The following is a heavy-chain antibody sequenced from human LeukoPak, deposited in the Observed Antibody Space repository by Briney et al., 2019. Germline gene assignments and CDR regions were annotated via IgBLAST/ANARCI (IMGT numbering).Heavy chain of an antibody. CDR2: INPNSGGT. CDR1: GYTFTGYY. V-gene: IGHV1-2*02. CDR3: ARDRRLHYYDSSGNNWFDP. J-gene: IGHJ5*02. Sequence: ASVKVSCKASGYTFTGYYMHWVRQAPGQGLEWTGWINPNSGGTNYAQKFQGRVTMTRDTSISTAYMELSRLRSDDTAVYYCARDRRLHYYDSSGNNWFDPWGQGTLVTVSS. D-gene: IGHD3-22*01.